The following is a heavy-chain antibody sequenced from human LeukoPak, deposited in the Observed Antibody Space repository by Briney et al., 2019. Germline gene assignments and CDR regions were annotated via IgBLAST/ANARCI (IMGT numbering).Heavy chain of an antibody. CDR3: ARGPARVAGTNFDL. J-gene: IGHJ2*01. CDR1: GSLFTTYW. V-gene: IGHV5-51*01. Sequence: GASLKISCQGSGSLFTTYWIGWVRQMPGKGLEWMGIIYPGDSDTRYSPSFQGQVTISADKSISTAYLQWSSLKASDTAMYYCARGPARVAGTNFDLWGRGTLVTVSS. CDR2: IYPGDSDT. D-gene: IGHD6-19*01.